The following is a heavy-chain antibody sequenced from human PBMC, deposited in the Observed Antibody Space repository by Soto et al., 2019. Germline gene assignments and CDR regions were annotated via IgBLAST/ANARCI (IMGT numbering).Heavy chain of an antibody. CDR3: ARMRGLGEISPYLDY. Sequence: QVQLQESGPGLVKPPETLSLTCSISGGSISDYQWNWIRQPPGKGLEWIGYIYYSGRTNYNPSLKSRLTISLDTSTRQFSLRLRSVTAADTAVYYCARMRGLGEISPYLDYWGQGALVTVSS. CDR1: GGSISDYQ. V-gene: IGHV4-59*01. D-gene: IGHD3-16*01. CDR2: IYYSGRT. J-gene: IGHJ4*02.